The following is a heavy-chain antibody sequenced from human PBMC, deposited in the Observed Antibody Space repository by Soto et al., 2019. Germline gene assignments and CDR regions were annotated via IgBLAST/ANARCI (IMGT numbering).Heavy chain of an antibody. Sequence: GGSLRLSCAASGFTFSSYAMHWVRQAPGKGLEWVAVISYDGSNKYYADSVKGRFTISRDNSKNTLYLQMNSLRAEDTAVYYCARVQVELLSYYGMDVWGHGTTVTVSS. J-gene: IGHJ6*02. CDR1: GFTFSSYA. D-gene: IGHD1-7*01. CDR2: ISYDGSNK. V-gene: IGHV3-30-3*01. CDR3: ARVQVELLSYYGMDV.